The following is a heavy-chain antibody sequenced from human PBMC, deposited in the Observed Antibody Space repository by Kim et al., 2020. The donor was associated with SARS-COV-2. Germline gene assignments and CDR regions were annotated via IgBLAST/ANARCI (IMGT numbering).Heavy chain of an antibody. CDR3: ARGLAVAGPYYYYGMDV. CDR1: GGSFSGYY. D-gene: IGHD6-19*01. J-gene: IGHJ6*02. CDR2: INHSGST. Sequence: SETLSLTCAVYGGSFSGYYWSWIRQPPGKGLEWIGEINHSGSTNYNPSLKSRVTISVDTSKNQFSLKLSSVTAADTAVYYCARGLAVAGPYYYYGMDVWGQGTTVTVSS. V-gene: IGHV4-34*01.